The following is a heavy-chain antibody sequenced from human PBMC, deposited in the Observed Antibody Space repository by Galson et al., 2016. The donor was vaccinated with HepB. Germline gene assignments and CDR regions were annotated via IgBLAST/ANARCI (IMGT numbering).Heavy chain of an antibody. CDR3: ARDGSYDSLAGFYNGWFDP. D-gene: IGHD3-9*01. V-gene: IGHV4-31*03. CDR2: IHYSGIT. J-gene: IGHJ5*02. Sequence: TLSLTCSVSDDSMTRPGYYWTWIRQPPGGGLEWIGYIHYSGITFYKPSLRSRVIISLDMSKNLFTLRLTSVTAADTGVYYCARDGSYDSLAGFYNGWFDPWGQGTLVTVSS. CDR1: DDSMTRPGYY.